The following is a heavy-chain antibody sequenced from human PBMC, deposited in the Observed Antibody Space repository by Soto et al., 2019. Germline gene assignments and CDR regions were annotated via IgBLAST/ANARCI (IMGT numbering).Heavy chain of an antibody. Sequence: QVQLVQSGAEVKKPGASVKVSCKASGYTFTSYYMHWVRQAPGQGLEWMGIINPSGGSTSYAQKCQGSGXXTXDXXTSTGYMELSSLRSEDTAVYYCARDLSVGATGIDYWGQGTLVTVSS. J-gene: IGHJ4*02. CDR3: ARDLSVGATGIDY. D-gene: IGHD1-26*01. CDR2: INPSGGST. CDR1: GYTFTSYY. V-gene: IGHV1-46*01.